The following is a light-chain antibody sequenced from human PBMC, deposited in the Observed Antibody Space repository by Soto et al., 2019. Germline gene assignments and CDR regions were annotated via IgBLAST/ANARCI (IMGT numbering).Light chain of an antibody. J-gene: IGKJ1*01. V-gene: IGKV1-39*01. CDR1: QSISSY. CDR3: QHSYSTLWT. Sequence: DIQMTQSPSSLSASVGDRVTITCRASQSISSYLNWYQQKPGKAPKLLIYAASSLQSGVPSRFSGSGSGTDFTLTSSGLQPEDFATYYCQHSYSTLWTFGQGTKGEIK. CDR2: AAS.